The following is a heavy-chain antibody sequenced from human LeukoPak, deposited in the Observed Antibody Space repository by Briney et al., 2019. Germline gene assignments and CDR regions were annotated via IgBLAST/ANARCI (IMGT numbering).Heavy chain of an antibody. Sequence: GGSLRLSCAASGFTFSSYGMHWVRQAPGKGLEWVAVISYDGSNKYYADSVKGRFTISRDNSKNTLYLQMSSLRAEDTAIYYCARRYFDYWGQGTLVTVSS. V-gene: IGHV3-30*03. CDR2: ISYDGSNK. CDR3: ARRYFDY. J-gene: IGHJ4*02. CDR1: GFTFSSYG.